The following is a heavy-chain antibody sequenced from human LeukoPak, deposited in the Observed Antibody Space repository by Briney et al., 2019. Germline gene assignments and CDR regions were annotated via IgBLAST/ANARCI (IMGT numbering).Heavy chain of an antibody. J-gene: IGHJ4*02. D-gene: IGHD2-15*01. CDR3: NRWHISGVSYSNV. Sequence: QSGRSLRLSCTASGFTFGEYSMSWVRQAPGKGLEWVGFIRKQDGTTEYAASVRGRFTISRDESNRIAYLQMNSLKTEDTAVYHCNRWHISGVSYSNVWGQGTLVTVSS. CDR2: IRKQDGTT. V-gene: IGHV3-49*04. CDR1: GFTFGEYS.